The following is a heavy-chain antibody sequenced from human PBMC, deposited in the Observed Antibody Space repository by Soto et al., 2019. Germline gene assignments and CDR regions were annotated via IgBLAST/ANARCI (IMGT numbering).Heavy chain of an antibody. CDR3: ARGQRITIFGVVPLGHYGMDV. CDR1: GVTFSSYA. D-gene: IGHD3-3*01. Sequence: ASVKVSCKASGVTFSSYAISWVRQAPGQGLEWMGGIIPIFGTANYAQKFQGRVTITADESTSTAYMELSSLRSEDTAVYYCARGQRITIFGVVPLGHYGMDVWGQGTTVTVSS. CDR2: IIPIFGTA. V-gene: IGHV1-69*13. J-gene: IGHJ6*02.